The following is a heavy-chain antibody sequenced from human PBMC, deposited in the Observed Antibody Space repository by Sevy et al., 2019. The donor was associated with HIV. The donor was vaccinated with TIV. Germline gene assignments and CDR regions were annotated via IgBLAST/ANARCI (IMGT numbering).Heavy chain of an antibody. CDR3: AAGDTSMVTDLDY. CDR1: GFTFSTYA. CDR2: ISGSGGDST. J-gene: IGHJ4*02. V-gene: IGHV3-23*01. D-gene: IGHD5-18*01. Sequence: GGFLRLSCAASGFTFSTYAMSWVRQAPGKGLEWVSGISGSGGDSTYYADSVKGRFTISRDNSKNVVYLQMNSLRAEDTAVYYCAAGDTSMVTDLDYWGQGTLVTVSS.